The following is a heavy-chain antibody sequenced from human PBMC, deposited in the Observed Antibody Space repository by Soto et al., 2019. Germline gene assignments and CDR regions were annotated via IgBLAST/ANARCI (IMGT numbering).Heavy chain of an antibody. J-gene: IGHJ4*02. CDR1: GYPFHGYY. D-gene: IGHD3-22*01. Sequence: GASLKVSCKASGYPFHGYYIPWVRQAPGQGLEWMGWINPISGGTNYAKKFQGRVTMTRDTSIATVYMDVSRLKSDDTAVYYCARNFYDSSDRDYLDYWGQGTLVTVSS. V-gene: IGHV1-2*02. CDR3: ARNFYDSSDRDYLDY. CDR2: INPISGGT.